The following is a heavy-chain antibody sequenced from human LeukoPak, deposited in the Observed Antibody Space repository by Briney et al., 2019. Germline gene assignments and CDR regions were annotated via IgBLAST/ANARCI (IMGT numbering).Heavy chain of an antibody. J-gene: IGHJ4*02. CDR1: GGSISSYY. V-gene: IGHV4-59*01. CDR2: IYYSGST. D-gene: IGHD3-22*01. CDR3: ASSYYDSSGPNY. Sequence: SETLSLTCTVSGGSISSYYWSWIRQPPGKGLEWIGYIYYSGSTNYNPSLKSRVTISVDTSKNQFSLKLSSVTAADTAVCYCASSYYDSSGPNYWGQGTLVTVSS.